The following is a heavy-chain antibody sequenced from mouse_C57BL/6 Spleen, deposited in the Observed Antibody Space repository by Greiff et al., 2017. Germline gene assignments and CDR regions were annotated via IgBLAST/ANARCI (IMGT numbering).Heavy chain of an antibody. CDR2: IDPETGGT. J-gene: IGHJ2*01. CDR3: TLCGRYRSFDY. V-gene: IGHV1-15*01. Sequence: VQLQQSGAELVRPGASVTLSCKASGYTFTDYEMHWVKQTPVHGLEWIGAIDPETGGTAYNQKFKGKAILTADKSSSTAYMELRILTSEDSAVYYCTLCGRYRSFDYWGQGTTRTVSS. D-gene: IGHD1-1*02. CDR1: GYTFTDYE.